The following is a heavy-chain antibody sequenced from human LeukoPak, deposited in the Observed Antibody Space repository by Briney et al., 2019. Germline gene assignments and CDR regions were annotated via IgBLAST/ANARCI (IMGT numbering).Heavy chain of an antibody. J-gene: IGHJ4*02. CDR2: IIPIFGTA. V-gene: IGHV1-69*05. D-gene: IGHD4/OR15-4a*01. Sequence: SVKVSCKASGGTFSSYAISWVRQAPGQGLEWMGGIIPIFGTANYAQKFQGRVTITTDESTSTAYMELSSLRSEDTAVYYCARGPDLTINPYYFDYWGQGTLVTVSS. CDR3: ARGPDLTINPYYFDY. CDR1: GGTFSSYA.